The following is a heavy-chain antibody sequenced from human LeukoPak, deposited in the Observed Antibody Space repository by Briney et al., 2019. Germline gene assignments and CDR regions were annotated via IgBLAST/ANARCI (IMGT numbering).Heavy chain of an antibody. J-gene: IGHJ6*03. CDR3: ARDTDYMDV. D-gene: IGHD4-17*01. CDR1: GYSISGGYY. Sequence: SETLSLTCTVSGYSISGGYYWGWIRQPPGKGLEWIGSIYHSGSTYYNPSLKSRVTISVDTSKNQFSLKLSSVTAADTAVYYCARDTDYMDVWGKGTTVTVSS. V-gene: IGHV4-38-2*02. CDR2: IYHSGST.